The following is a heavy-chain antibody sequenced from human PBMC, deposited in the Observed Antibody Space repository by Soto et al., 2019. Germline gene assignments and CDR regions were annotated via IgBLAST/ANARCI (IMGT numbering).Heavy chain of an antibody. J-gene: IGHJ4*02. CDR1: GFSFNNYG. Sequence: GWSRRLCCTVSGFSFNNYGINWVLHSPGKGLEWVSSISKSDYTYYSDSVKGRFSISRDNDKNSVSLQMNTLRVEETAVYYCAREDSIIMPAVSDFWGQGTLVTVTS. CDR3: AREDSIIMPAVSDF. V-gene: IGHV3-21*01. CDR2: ISKSDYT. D-gene: IGHD2-2*01.